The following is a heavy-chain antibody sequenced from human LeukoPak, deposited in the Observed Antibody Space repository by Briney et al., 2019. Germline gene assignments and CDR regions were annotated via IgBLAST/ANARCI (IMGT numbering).Heavy chain of an antibody. Sequence: PSETLSLTCAVSGGSISSGGYSWSWIRQPPGKGLEWIGYIYHSGSTYYNPSLKSRVTISVDRSKNQFSLKLSSVTAADTAVYYCARAQGYCSGGSCSLDAFDIWGQGTMVTVSS. CDR1: GGSISSGGYS. V-gene: IGHV4-30-2*01. D-gene: IGHD2-15*01. CDR3: ARAQGYCSGGSCSLDAFDI. J-gene: IGHJ3*02. CDR2: IYHSGST.